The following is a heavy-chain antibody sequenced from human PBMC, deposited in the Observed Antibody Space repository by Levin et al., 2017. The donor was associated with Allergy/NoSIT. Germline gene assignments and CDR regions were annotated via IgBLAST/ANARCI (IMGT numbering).Heavy chain of an antibody. CDR1: GGSFGGYY. CDR3: AVFSLRYGTFEI. D-gene: IGHD4-17*01. V-gene: IGHV4-34*01. CDR2: VSHRGST. J-gene: IGHJ3*02. Sequence: TSETLSLTCAVSGGSFGGYYWSWLRQPPGKGPEWIGEVSHRGSTTYNPSLKSRVTISVDTSRNQFSVNLNSVTAADTAVYYCAVFSLRYGTFEIWGRGTMVTVSS.